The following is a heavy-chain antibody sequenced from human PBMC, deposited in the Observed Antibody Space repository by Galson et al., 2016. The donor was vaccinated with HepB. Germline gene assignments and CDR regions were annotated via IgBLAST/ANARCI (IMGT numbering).Heavy chain of an antibody. D-gene: IGHD3-10*01. CDR2: INGYKGIT. J-gene: IGHJ5*02. CDR1: GYTFSSYH. V-gene: IGHV1-18*01. Sequence: SVKVSCKASGYTFSSYHISWVRQAPGRGPEWMGGINGYKGITKYAEKFQGRVTTTADTSTSTAYMDLRNLRSDDTAVYYCARGLTMVQSNWLDPWGQGTLVTVSS. CDR3: ARGLTMVQSNWLDP.